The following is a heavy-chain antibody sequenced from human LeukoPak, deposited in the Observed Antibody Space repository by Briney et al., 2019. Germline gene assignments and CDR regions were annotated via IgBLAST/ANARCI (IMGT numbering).Heavy chain of an antibody. J-gene: IGHJ3*02. CDR2: INHSGST. CDR1: GGSFSGYY. CDR3: ANLIVVPENAFDI. V-gene: IGHV4-34*01. Sequence: SETLSLTCAVYGGSFSGYYWSWIRQPPGKGLEWIGEINHSGSTNYNPSLKSRVTISVDTSKNQFSLKLSSVAAADTAVYYCANLIVVPENAFDIWGQGTMVTVSS. D-gene: IGHD2-2*01.